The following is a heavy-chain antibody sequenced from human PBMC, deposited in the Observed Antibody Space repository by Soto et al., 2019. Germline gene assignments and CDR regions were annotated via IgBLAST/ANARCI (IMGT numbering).Heavy chain of an antibody. CDR1: GGSISGYD. CDR3: ARSLATVVTMDV. D-gene: IGHD4-17*01. CDR2: FHNSGNP. Sequence: SETLCLPWSISGGSISGYDGNWILQNPGKGLEWIGYFHNSGNPNYNPSLKSRVTISVDTSKNQSSLNLSSVTAADTAVYYCARSLATVVTMDVWGQGTTVTVSS. V-gene: IGHV4-59*12. J-gene: IGHJ6*02.